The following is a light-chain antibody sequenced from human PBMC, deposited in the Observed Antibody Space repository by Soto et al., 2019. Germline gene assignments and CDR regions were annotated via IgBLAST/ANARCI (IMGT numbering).Light chain of an antibody. CDR2: DNN. Sequence: QSVLTQPPSVSAAPGQKVTISCSGSGSNIGKNYVSWYQRLPGTAPKLLIYDNNERSSGIPDRFSGSKSGTSATLGIAGLQTGDEADYYCGTWDTSLSAVVFGGGTKLTVL. CDR1: GSNIGKNY. J-gene: IGLJ2*01. V-gene: IGLV1-51*01. CDR3: GTWDTSLSAVV.